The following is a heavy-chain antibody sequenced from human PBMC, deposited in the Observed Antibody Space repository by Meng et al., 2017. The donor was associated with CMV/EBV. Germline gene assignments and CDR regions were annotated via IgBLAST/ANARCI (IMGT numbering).Heavy chain of an antibody. CDR1: GFSLSTSGVG. Sequence: SGPTLVKPTQTLTLICTFSGFSLSTSGVGVGWIRQPPGKALEWLALIYWNDDKRYSPSLKSRLTITKDTSKNQVVLTMTNMDPVDTATYYCAHSSTYYYYYGMDVWGQGTTVTVSS. CDR3: AHSSTYYYYYGMDV. J-gene: IGHJ6*02. V-gene: IGHV2-5*01. CDR2: IYWNDDK.